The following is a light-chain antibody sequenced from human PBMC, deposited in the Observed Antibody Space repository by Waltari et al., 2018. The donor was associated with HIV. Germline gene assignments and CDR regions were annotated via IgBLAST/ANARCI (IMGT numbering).Light chain of an antibody. CDR1: SSNIGSNT. J-gene: IGLJ2*01. CDR3: AAWDDSLNGVI. CDR2: SNN. Sequence: QSVLTQPPSASGTPGQRVTMSCSGSSSNIGSNTVNWYQQLPGTAPKLLMYSNNQRPSGVPDRSSGSKSGTSASLAISGLQSEDEADYYCAAWDDSLNGVIFGGGTKLTVL. V-gene: IGLV1-44*01.